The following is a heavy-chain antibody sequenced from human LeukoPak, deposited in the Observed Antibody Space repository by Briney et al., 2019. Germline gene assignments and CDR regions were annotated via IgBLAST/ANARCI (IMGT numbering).Heavy chain of an antibody. CDR2: IYSGGST. Sequence: PGGSLRLSCAASGFTVSSNYMSWVRQAPGKGLGWVSVIYSGGSTYYADSVKGRFTISRDNSKNTLYLQMNSLRAEDTAVYYCARALWFGESRLYYFDYWGQGTLVTVSS. CDR1: GFTVSSNY. J-gene: IGHJ4*02. D-gene: IGHD3-10*01. CDR3: ARALWFGESRLYYFDY. V-gene: IGHV3-66*01.